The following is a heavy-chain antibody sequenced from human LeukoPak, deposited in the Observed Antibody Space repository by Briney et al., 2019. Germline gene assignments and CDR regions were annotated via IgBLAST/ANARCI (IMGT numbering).Heavy chain of an antibody. V-gene: IGHV4-39*02. CDR2: VYYNGSA. J-gene: IGHJ6*02. D-gene: IGHD5-18*01. CDR3: ALINTAVALTLKQYYYGLDV. Sequence: SETLSLTCTVSGGSIRYTSYYWGWIRQPPGKVLDWIWTVYYNGSAYHNPSLKSRVTISVDTSKNHFSLRLSSVTAADTAVYYCALINTAVALTLKQYYYGLDVWGHGTSVTVSS. CDR1: GGSIRYTSYY.